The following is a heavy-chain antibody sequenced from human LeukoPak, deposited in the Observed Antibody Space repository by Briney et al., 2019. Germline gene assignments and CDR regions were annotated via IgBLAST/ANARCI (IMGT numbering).Heavy chain of an antibody. Sequence: GGSLRLSCAASGFTFNDYGMHWVRQAPGKGLEWVAVISYDGSNKYYTDSVKGRFTISRDNSKSTLYLQMNSLRAEDTAVYYCARGPSGYHNTGGQGTLVTVSS. CDR2: ISYDGSNK. CDR1: GFTFNDYG. D-gene: IGHD5-12*01. J-gene: IGHJ4*02. V-gene: IGHV3-30*03. CDR3: ARGPSGYHNT.